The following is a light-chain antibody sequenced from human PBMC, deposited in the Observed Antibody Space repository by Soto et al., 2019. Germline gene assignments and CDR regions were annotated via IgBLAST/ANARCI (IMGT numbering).Light chain of an antibody. CDR1: QGISSK. CDR2: GVS. V-gene: IGKV3-15*01. J-gene: IGKJ1*01. CDR3: QQYINWPRT. Sequence: EVVMTQSPATLSVSPGKRATLSCRASQGISSKLAWYQQKPGQAPRLLIYGVSTRATGIPARFSGSGSGTEFTLTISSLQSEDFAVYYCQQYINWPRTFGQGTKVEIK.